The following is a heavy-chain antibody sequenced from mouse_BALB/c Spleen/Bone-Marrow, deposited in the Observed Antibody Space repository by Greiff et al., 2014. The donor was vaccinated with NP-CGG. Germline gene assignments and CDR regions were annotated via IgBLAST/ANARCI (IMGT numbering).Heavy chain of an antibody. CDR1: GFNIKDTY. Sequence: EVKLQESGAELVKLGASVKLSCTASGFNIKDTYMHWVKQRPEQGLEWIGRIDPANGNTKYDPKFQGKATITADTSSNTAYLQLSSLTSEDTAVYYCARYYYGSSLFDYWGQGTTLTVSS. D-gene: IGHD1-1*01. CDR3: ARYYYGSSLFDY. CDR2: IDPANGNT. V-gene: IGHV14-3*02. J-gene: IGHJ2*01.